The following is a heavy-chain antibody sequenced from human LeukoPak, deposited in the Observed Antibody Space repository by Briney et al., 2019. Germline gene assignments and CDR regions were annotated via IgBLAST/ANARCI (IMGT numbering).Heavy chain of an antibody. J-gene: IGHJ4*02. CDR2: IWYDGINK. Sequence: GRSLTLSCAASGFTLSTDALHWVRQAPGKGLEWVAVIWYDGINKYYRDSVKGRFSISSDNSKGTLYLQMDSLRVEDTAVYYCAKERSKYVWDFDCWGQGTLVTVS. CDR1: GFTLSTDA. D-gene: IGHD3-16*01. CDR3: AKERSKYVWDFDC. V-gene: IGHV3-33*06.